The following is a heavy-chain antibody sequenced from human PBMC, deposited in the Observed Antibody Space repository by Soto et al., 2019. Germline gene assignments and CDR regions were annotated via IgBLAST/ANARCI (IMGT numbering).Heavy chain of an antibody. CDR3: ARTSIGYCSGGSCPQGGYYYYYMDV. CDR1: GYTFTSYD. V-gene: IGHV1-8*01. CDR2: MNPNSGNT. J-gene: IGHJ6*03. D-gene: IGHD2-15*01. Sequence: ASVKVSCKASGYTFTSYDINWVRQATGQGLEWMGWMNPNSGNTGYAQKFQGRVTMTRNTSISTAYMELSSLRSEDTAVYYCARTSIGYCSGGSCPQGGYYYYYMDVWGKGTTVTVSS.